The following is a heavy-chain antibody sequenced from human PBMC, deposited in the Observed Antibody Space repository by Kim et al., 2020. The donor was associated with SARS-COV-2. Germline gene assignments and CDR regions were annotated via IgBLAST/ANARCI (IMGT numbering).Heavy chain of an antibody. D-gene: IGHD6-19*01. V-gene: IGHV3-21*01. Sequence: SYIYYADSVKGRFTISRDNAKNSLYLQMNSRRAEDTAVYYCARVEQWLGYWGQGTLVTVSS. CDR3: ARVEQWLGY. J-gene: IGHJ4*02. CDR2: SYI.